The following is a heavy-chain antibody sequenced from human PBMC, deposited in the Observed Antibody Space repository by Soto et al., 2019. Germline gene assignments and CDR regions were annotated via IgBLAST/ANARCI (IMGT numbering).Heavy chain of an antibody. CDR2: ISGSGGST. J-gene: IGHJ4*02. CDR1: GFTFSSYA. D-gene: IGHD6-19*01. CDR3: AKDPGASSDWHGGLY. Sequence: EVQLLGSGGGFVQPGGSLRLSCAASGFTFSSYAMSWVRQAPGKGLEWVSAISGSGGSTHYADSVKGRFTISRDNAKNTLYLQMNSLRAEDTAVYYCAKDPGASSDWHGGLYWGQGTLVTVSS. V-gene: IGHV3-23*01.